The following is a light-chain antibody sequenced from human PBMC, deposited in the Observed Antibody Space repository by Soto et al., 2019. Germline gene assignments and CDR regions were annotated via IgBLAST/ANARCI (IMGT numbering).Light chain of an antibody. CDR1: QSVSNN. CDR2: GAS. J-gene: IGKJ1*01. V-gene: IGKV3-15*01. CDR3: QQYNNWPRT. Sequence: EIVMTQSPATLSVSPGASATLSCRASQSVSNNLAWYQQKPGQAPRLLIYGASTRATGIPARFSGSGSGTEFTLTISSLQSEDFAVYYCQQYNNWPRTLGQGTKVEVK.